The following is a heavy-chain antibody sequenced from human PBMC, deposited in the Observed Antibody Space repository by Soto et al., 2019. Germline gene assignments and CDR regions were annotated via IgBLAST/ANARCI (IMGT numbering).Heavy chain of an antibody. CDR3: ARDLGMDLGYDFWSDESWFDP. CDR2: INSDGRST. V-gene: IGHV3-74*01. J-gene: IGHJ5*02. CDR1: GFTFSSYW. D-gene: IGHD3-3*01. Sequence: EVQLVESGGGLVQPGGSLRLSCAASGFTFSSYWMHWVRQAPGKGLVWVSRINSDGRSTSYADSVKGRFTISRDNAKNTLYLQMNSLRAEDTAVYYCARDLGMDLGYDFWSDESWFDPWGQGTLVTVSS.